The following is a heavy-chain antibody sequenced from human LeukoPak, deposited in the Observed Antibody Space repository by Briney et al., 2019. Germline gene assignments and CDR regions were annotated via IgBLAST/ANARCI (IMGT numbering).Heavy chain of an antibody. CDR3: ASLHSSGSDY. CDR1: GDSISNSNLY. V-gene: IGHV4-61*05. CDR2: IYYSGST. J-gene: IGHJ4*02. D-gene: IGHD6-19*01. Sequence: SETLSLTCIVSGDSISNSNLYWGWIRQPPGKGLEWIGYIYYSGSTNYNPSLKSRVTISVDTSKNQFSLKLSSVTAADTAVYYCASLHSSGSDYWGQGTLVTVSS.